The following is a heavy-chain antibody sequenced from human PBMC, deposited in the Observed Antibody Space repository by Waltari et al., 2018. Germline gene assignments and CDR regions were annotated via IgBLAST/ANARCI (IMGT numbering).Heavy chain of an antibody. CDR2: LSSSGSTI. J-gene: IGHJ3*02. D-gene: IGHD1-20*01. Sequence: EVQLLVSGGCLVQPGGSLSLSCAASGFTFRSYELHWLLQAPGQGLEWVSYLSSSGSTIYYADAVKGRFTISRDNAKNSLYLQMNSLRAEDTAVYYCARDYPTLTGTTRWHAFDIWGQGTMVTVSS. CDR3: ARDYPTLTGTTRWHAFDI. V-gene: IGHV3-48*03. CDR1: GFTFRSYE.